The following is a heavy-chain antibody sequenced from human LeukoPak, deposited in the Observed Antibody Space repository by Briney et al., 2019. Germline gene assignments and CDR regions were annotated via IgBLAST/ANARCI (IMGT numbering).Heavy chain of an antibody. V-gene: IGHV3-20*04. CDR1: GFTFDDYG. Sequence: GGSLRLSCAASGFTFDDYGMSWVRHAPGKGLEWVSGINWNGGSTGYADSVKGRFTISRDNAKNSLYLQMNSLRAEDTALYYCAREYYYDSSGYLYDAFDIWGQGTMVTVSS. CDR2: INWNGGST. D-gene: IGHD3-22*01. J-gene: IGHJ3*02. CDR3: AREYYYDSSGYLYDAFDI.